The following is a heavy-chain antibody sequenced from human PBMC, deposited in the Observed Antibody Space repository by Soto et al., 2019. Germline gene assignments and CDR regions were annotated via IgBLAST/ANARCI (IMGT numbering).Heavy chain of an antibody. D-gene: IGHD1-26*01. CDR3: ARHSGSYFRDY. V-gene: IGHV4-4*02. CDR1: GDSISSSNW. Sequence: QVQLQESGPGLVKPSGTLSLTCAVSGDSISSSNWWSWVRQPPGKGLEWIGEIYHSGSTNYNPSLKXRVTXSXYKSKNQFSLNLNSVTAADTAVYYCARHSGSYFRDYWGQGTLVTVSS. CDR2: IYHSGST. J-gene: IGHJ4*02.